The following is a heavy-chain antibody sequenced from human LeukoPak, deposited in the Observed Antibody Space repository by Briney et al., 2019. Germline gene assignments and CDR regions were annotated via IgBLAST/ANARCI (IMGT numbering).Heavy chain of an antibody. Sequence: GGSLRLSCVAFEFTFSNYAMSWVRQDPGKGLEWVSTISSSSDSTYYVDSVKGRFTISRDNSKTTLWLQMNSLRAEDTAVYYCAKDQLLRLRYFDWRGSGYFDYWGQGTLVTVSS. CDR3: AKDQLLRLRYFDWRGSGYFDY. J-gene: IGHJ4*02. V-gene: IGHV3-23*01. CDR2: ISSSSDST. CDR1: EFTFSNYA. D-gene: IGHD3-9*01.